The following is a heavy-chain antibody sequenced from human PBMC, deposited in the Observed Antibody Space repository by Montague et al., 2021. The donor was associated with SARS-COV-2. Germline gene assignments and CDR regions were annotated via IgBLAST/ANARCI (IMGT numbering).Heavy chain of an antibody. J-gene: IGHJ4*02. Sequence: SLRLSCAASGFTFSSYAMHWVRQAPGKGLEWVAVISYDGSNKYYADSVKGRFAISRDNSKNTLYLQMNSLRAEDTAVYYCARGPHYYDSSGYVDYWGQGTLVTVSS. V-gene: IGHV3-30*09. D-gene: IGHD3-22*01. CDR3: ARGPHYYDSSGYVDY. CDR1: GFTFSSYA. CDR2: ISYDGSNK.